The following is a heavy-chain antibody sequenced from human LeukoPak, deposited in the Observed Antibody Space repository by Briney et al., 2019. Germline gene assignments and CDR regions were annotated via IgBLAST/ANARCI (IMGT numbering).Heavy chain of an antibody. CDR1: GFTFSSYG. CDR2: ISYDGSNK. D-gene: IGHD6-13*01. Sequence: PGGSLRLSCAASGFTFSSYGMHWVRRAPGKGLEWVAVISYDGSNKYYADSVKGRFTISRDNSKNTLYLQMNSLRAEDTAVYYCAKDLAAYSSSWYGDYWGQGTLVTVSS. J-gene: IGHJ4*02. V-gene: IGHV3-30*18. CDR3: AKDLAAYSSSWYGDY.